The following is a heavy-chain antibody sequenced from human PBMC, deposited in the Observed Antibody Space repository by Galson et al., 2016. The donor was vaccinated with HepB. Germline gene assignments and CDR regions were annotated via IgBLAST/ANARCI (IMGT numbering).Heavy chain of an antibody. Sequence: SVKVSCKAAGDTFTGYAVTWVRQAPGQGLEWMGGIIPMFGTANYGQRFQGRVTITADESATSAYMELTNLKSEDTAVYFCARVAAAVNDRLEHYFYGMDVWGQGTTVTVSS. D-gene: IGHD6-13*01. CDR2: IIPMFGTA. CDR3: ARVAAAVNDRLEHYFYGMDV. V-gene: IGHV1-69*13. J-gene: IGHJ6*02. CDR1: GDTFTGYA.